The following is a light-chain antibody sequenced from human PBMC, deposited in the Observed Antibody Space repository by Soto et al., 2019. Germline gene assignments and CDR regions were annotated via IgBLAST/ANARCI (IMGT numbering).Light chain of an antibody. CDR3: QQYRDYSWT. V-gene: IGKV1-5*03. J-gene: IGKJ1*01. Sequence: IQMTQSPSTVSASVGERVAISCRASQSIGIWLAWYQQKPGKAPRFLIYTASTLLGGVPSRFSGSGSGTEFTHTISSLQPDDFATYYCQQYRDYSWTFGQGTKVEIK. CDR2: TAS. CDR1: QSIGIW.